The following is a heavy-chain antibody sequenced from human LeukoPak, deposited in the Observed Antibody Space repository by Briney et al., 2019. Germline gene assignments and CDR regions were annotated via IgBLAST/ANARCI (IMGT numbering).Heavy chain of an antibody. CDR3: AIRGKTTVTTWFDY. Sequence: SGGSLRLSCAASGFTFSSYGMHWVRQAPGKGLESVAFIRYDGSNKYYADSVKGRFTISRDNSKNTLYLQMNSLRAEDTAVYYCAIRGKTTVTTWFDYWGQGTLVTVSS. CDR2: IRYDGSNK. V-gene: IGHV3-30*02. CDR1: GFTFSSYG. J-gene: IGHJ4*02. D-gene: IGHD4-17*01.